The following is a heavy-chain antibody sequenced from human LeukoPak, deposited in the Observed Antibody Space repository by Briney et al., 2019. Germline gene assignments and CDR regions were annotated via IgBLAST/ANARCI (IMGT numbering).Heavy chain of an antibody. CDR1: GFTFSSYW. Sequence: GGSLRLSCAASGFTFSSYWMSWVRQAPGKGLEWVANIKQDGSEKYYVDSVKGRFTISRDNSKNTLYLQMNSLRAEDTAVYYCAKDSNYYDSSGYYQITDYWGQGTLVTVSS. CDR3: AKDSNYYDSSGYYQITDY. CDR2: IKQDGSEK. V-gene: IGHV3-7*03. J-gene: IGHJ4*02. D-gene: IGHD3-22*01.